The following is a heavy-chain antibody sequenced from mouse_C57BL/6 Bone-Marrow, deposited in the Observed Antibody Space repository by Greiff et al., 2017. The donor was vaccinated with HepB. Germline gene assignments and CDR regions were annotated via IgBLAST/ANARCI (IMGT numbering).Heavy chain of an antibody. J-gene: IGHJ3*01. D-gene: IGHD2-10*02. CDR3: TTKGVYSWFAY. V-gene: IGHV14-1*01. Sequence: VQLQQSGAELVRPGASVKLSCTASGFNIKDYYMHWVKQRPEQGLEWIGRIDPEDGDTEYAPKFQGKATMTADTTSNTAYLQLSSLTSEDTAVYYCTTKGVYSWFAYWGQGTLVTVSA. CDR2: IDPEDGDT. CDR1: GFNIKDYY.